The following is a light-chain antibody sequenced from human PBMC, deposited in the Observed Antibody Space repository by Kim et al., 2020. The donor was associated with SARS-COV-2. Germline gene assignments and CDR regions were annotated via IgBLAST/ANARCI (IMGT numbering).Light chain of an antibody. V-gene: IGKV1-5*03. J-gene: IGKJ4*01. Sequence: DIQMTQSPSTLSASVGDRVTISCRASQSISSWLAWYQQKPGKAPNLLIYESSSLESGVPSRFSGSGSGREFTLTISSLQPDDFATYYCQQYNSYPLTFGGGTKVDIK. CDR1: QSISSW. CDR2: ESS. CDR3: QQYNSYPLT.